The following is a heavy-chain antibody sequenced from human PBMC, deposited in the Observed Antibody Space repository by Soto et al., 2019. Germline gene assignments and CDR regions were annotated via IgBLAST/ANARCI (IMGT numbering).Heavy chain of an antibody. J-gene: IGHJ4*02. CDR2: ISAHNGNT. CDR3: ARGRYGDY. Sequence: ASVKVSCKGSGYGFTTYGITWVRQAPGQGLEWMAWISAHNGNTNYAQKLQGRVTVTRDTSTSTAHMELRSLRSDDTAVYYCARGRYGDYWGQGALVTVSS. D-gene: IGHD1-1*01. CDR1: GYGFTTYG. V-gene: IGHV1-18*01.